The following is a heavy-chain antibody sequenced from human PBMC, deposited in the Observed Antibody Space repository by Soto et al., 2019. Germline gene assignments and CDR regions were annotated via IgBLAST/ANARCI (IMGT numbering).Heavy chain of an antibody. V-gene: IGHV4-34*01. CDR1: GGSFSGYY. J-gene: IGHJ4*02. Sequence: SETLSLTCAVYGGSFSGYYWSWIRQPPGKGLEWIGEINHSGNTNYNPSLKSRVTISVDTSKNQFSLKLTSVTAADTAVYYCSREDGSRYKLFDYWGQGSLVTVSS. CDR2: INHSGNT. D-gene: IGHD3-16*02. CDR3: SREDGSRYKLFDY.